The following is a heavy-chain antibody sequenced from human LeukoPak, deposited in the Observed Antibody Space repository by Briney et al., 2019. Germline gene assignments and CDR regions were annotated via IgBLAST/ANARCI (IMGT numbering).Heavy chain of an antibody. CDR1: GFTFSSYS. CDR3: ARDPYSGSYGDYYYYYMDL. Sequence: GGSLRLSCAASGFTFSSYSMNWVRQAPGKGLEWVSSITSSGSYIYYADSVKGRFTISRDNAKNSLYLQMNSLRAEDTAVYYCARDPYSGSYGDYYYYYMDLWGQGTTVTISS. CDR2: ITSSGSYI. J-gene: IGHJ6*03. V-gene: IGHV3-21*01. D-gene: IGHD1-26*01.